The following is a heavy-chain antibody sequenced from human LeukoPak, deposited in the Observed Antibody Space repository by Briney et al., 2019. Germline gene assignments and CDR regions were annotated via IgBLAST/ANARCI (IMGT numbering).Heavy chain of an antibody. J-gene: IGHJ4*02. CDR3: ARAGAGGNYGDSPHD. CDR1: GGTFSSYA. D-gene: IGHD4-17*01. CDR2: IIPIFGTA. V-gene: IGHV1-69*05. Sequence: ASVKVSCKASGGTFSSYAISWVRQAPGQGLEWMGGIIPIFGTANYAQKSQGRVTITTDESTSTAYMELSSLRSEDTAVYYCARAGAGGNYGDSPHDWGQGTLVTVSS.